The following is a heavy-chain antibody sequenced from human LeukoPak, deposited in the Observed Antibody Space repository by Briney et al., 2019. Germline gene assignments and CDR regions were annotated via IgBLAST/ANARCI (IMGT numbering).Heavy chain of an antibody. D-gene: IGHD3-9*01. J-gene: IGHJ2*01. CDR3: ARVPTDYDILTGYYKSYWYFDL. V-gene: IGHV4-61*08. CDR2: IYYSGST. Sequence: SETLSLTCTVSGGSISSGGYYWSWIRQPPGKGLEWIGYIYYSGSTNYNPSLKSRVTISVDTSKNQFSLKLSSVTAADTAVYYCARVPTDYDILTGYYKSYWYFDLWGRGTLVTVSS. CDR1: GGSISSGGYY.